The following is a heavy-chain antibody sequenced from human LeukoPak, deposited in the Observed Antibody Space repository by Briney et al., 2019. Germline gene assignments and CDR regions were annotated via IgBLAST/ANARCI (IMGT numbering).Heavy chain of an antibody. J-gene: IGHJ4*02. D-gene: IGHD6-6*01. V-gene: IGHV3-21*01. CDR2: ISSSSSYI. CDR3: ARDIGIAARPVFGY. Sequence: KPGGSLRLSCAASGFTVSNYNMNWVRQAPGKGLKWVSSISSSSSYIYYADSVKGRFTISRDNAKNSLYLQMNSLRAEDAAVYYCARDIGIAARPVFGYWGQGTLVTVSS. CDR1: GFTVSNYN.